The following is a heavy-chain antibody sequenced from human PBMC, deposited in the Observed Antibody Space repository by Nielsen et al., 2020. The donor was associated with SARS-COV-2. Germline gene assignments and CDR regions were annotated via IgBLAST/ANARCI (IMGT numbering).Heavy chain of an antibody. CDR3: ARDHSFLSSSWYETFDY. Sequence: GGSLRLSCSASGFTFSSTWMDWVRQAPGQGLVWVSRINPSGSGTAYADSVKGRFTISRDNAKNSLYLQMNSLRAEDTAVYYCARDHSFLSSSWYETFDYWGQGTLVTVSS. V-gene: IGHV3-74*01. CDR1: GFTFSSTW. J-gene: IGHJ4*02. D-gene: IGHD6-13*01. CDR2: INPSGSGT.